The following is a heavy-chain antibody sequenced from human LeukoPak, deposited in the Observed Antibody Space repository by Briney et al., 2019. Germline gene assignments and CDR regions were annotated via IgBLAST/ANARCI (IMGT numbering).Heavy chain of an antibody. V-gene: IGHV1-46*01. CDR2: IDPRDGSA. J-gene: IGHJ4*02. CDR3: ARGGTILYDY. Sequence: ASVKVSCKASGYIFTNYYIHWVRPAPGQGLEWVGIIDPRDGSANSAQQIQGRITVTRDTSTGTVYMDLSSLRSEDTAIYYCARGGTILYDYWGQGTQVTVSS. D-gene: IGHD1-1*01. CDR1: GYIFTNYY.